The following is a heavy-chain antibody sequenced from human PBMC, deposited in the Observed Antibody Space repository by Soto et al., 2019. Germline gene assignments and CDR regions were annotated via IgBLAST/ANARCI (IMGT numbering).Heavy chain of an antibody. D-gene: IGHD2-2*01. J-gene: IGHJ4*02. V-gene: IGHV3-23*01. CDR3: AKIGYQLLSYPDY. CDR2: ISGSGGST. Sequence: GALRLSCAASGFTFSSYAMSWVRQAPGKGLEWVSAISGSGGSTYYADSVKGRFTISRDNSKNTLYLQMNSLRAEDTAVYYCAKIGYQLLSYPDYWGQGTLVTVSS. CDR1: GFTFSSYA.